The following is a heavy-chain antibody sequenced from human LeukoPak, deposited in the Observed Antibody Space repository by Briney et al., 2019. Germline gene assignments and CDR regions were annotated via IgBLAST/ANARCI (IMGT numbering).Heavy chain of an antibody. J-gene: IGHJ4*02. D-gene: IGHD3-16*02. CDR1: GGSFSGYY. CDR3: ARSLGELSFPHFDY. V-gene: IGHV4-34*01. CDR2: INHSGST. Sequence: SETLSLTCAVYGGSFSGYYWSWIRQPPGKGLEWIREINHSGSTNYNPSLKSRVTISVDTSKNQFSLKLSSVTAADTAVYYCARSLGELSFPHFDYWGQGTLVTVSS.